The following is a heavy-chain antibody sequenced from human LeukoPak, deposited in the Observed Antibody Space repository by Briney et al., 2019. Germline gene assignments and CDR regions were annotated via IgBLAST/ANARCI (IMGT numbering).Heavy chain of an antibody. CDR1: GFIVSRKY. Sequence: GGSLRLSCAASGFIVSRKYMTWVRQAPGKGLEWVSLIHIGGITYYADSVKGRFTISRDNFKNTLYLQMNSLRVEDTAVYYCVRSDYGDYGDWGQGTLVTVSS. CDR3: VRSDYGDYGD. J-gene: IGHJ4*02. V-gene: IGHV3-53*01. CDR2: IHIGGIT. D-gene: IGHD4-17*01.